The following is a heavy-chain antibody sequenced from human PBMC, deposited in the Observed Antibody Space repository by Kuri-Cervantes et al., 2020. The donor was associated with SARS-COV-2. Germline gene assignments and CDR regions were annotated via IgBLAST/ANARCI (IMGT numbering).Heavy chain of an antibody. D-gene: IGHD2-2*01. CDR3: AREDLSVVVPAAFFGY. CDR1: GGSISSQSYY. Sequence: SETLSLTCTVSGGSISSQSYYWGWIRQPPGKGLEWIGSVYYSGSTYYNPSLKSRVTISVDTSKNQFSLKLSSVTAADTAVYYCAREDLSVVVPAAFFGYWGQGTLVTVSS. J-gene: IGHJ4*02. CDR2: VYYSGST. V-gene: IGHV4-39*07.